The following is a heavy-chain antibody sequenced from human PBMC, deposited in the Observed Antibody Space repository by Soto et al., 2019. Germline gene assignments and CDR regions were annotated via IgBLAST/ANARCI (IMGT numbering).Heavy chain of an antibody. V-gene: IGHV1-18*04. D-gene: IGHD3-3*01. CDR1: GYTFTSYG. CDR3: AAYYDFWSGYRWTFDR. J-gene: IGHJ5*02. CDR2: ISAYNGNT. Sequence: ASVKVSCKASGYTFTSYGISWVRQAPGQELEWMGWISAYNGNTNYAQKLQGRVTMTTDTSTSTAYMELRSLRSDDTAVYYCAAYYDFWSGYRWTFDRWGQGTLVTVAS.